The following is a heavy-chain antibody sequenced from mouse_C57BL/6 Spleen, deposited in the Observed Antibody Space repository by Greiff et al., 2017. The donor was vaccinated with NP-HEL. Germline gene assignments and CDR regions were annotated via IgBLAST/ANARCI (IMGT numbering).Heavy chain of an antibody. Sequence: EVQLVESGGGLVKPGGYLKLSCAASGFTFSSYAMSWVRQTPEKRLEWVATISDGGSYTYYPDNVKGRFTISRDNAKNNLYLQMSHLKSEDTAMYYCARAGEGGYFDYWGQGTTLTVSS. CDR2: ISDGGSYT. V-gene: IGHV5-4*01. CDR3: ARAGEGGYFDY. J-gene: IGHJ2*01. CDR1: GFTFSSYA.